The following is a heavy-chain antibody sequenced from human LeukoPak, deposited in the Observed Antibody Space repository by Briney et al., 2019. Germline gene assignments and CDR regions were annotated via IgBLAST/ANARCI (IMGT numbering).Heavy chain of an antibody. Sequence: TGGSLRLSCAASGFTFSDHYMDWVRQAPGKGLEWVGRIKNKANSYTTLYAASVKGRFTISRDDSKNSLYLQMNSLKTEDTAVYYCAKVDYYDSSGYYYAYYYYGMDVWGQGTTVTVSS. CDR2: IKNKANSYTT. CDR3: AKVDYYDSSGYYYAYYYYGMDV. V-gene: IGHV3-72*01. D-gene: IGHD3-22*01. CDR1: GFTFSDHY. J-gene: IGHJ6*02.